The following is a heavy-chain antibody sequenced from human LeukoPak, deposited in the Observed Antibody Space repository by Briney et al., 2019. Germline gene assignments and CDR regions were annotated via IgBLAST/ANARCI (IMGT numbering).Heavy chain of an antibody. CDR1: GFTFSAYG. CDR3: AKEDVGAAPHF. CDR2: DSVYGGGP. D-gene: IGHD2-15*01. Sequence: GGSLRLSCAASGFTFSAYGMSWIRQVPGKGLEWVSADSVYGGGPYYADSVNGRFTMSRDNSENTVYLQMDGLRAEDTALYYCAKEDVGAAPHFWGQGTLVTVSS. J-gene: IGHJ4*02. V-gene: IGHV3-23*01.